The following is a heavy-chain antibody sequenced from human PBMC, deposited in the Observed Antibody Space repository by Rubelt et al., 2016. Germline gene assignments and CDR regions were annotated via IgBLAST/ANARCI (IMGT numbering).Heavy chain of an antibody. CDR2: IYYSGST. V-gene: IGHV4-59*08. J-gene: IGHJ4*02. Sequence: SYYWSWIRQPPGKGLEWIGYIYYSGSTNYNPSLKSRVTISVDTSKNQFSLKLSSVTAADTAVYYCATEDCTNGVCYTSGYWGQGTLVTVSS. CDR1: SYY. D-gene: IGHD2-8*01. CDR3: ATEDCTNGVCYTSGY.